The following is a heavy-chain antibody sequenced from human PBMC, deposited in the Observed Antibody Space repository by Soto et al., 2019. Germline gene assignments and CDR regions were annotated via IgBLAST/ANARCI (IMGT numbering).Heavy chain of an antibody. CDR1: GFTFSDYY. J-gene: IGHJ6*02. V-gene: IGHV3-11*01. Sequence: PGGSLRLSCAASGFTFSDYYMSWIRQAPGKGLEWVSYISSSGSTIYYADSVKGRFTISRDNAKNSLYLQMNSLRAEDTAVYYCARGYSSSSSSSFFPMDVWGQGTTVTVSS. CDR2: ISSSGSTI. D-gene: IGHD6-6*01. CDR3: ARGYSSSSSSSFFPMDV.